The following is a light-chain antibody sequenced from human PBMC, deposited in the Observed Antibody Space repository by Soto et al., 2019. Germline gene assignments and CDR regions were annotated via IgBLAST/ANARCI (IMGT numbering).Light chain of an antibody. Sequence: QSVLTQPPSVSGAPGQRVTISCTGSSSNIGAGYDVHWYRQLPGTAPKLLIYGNSNRPSGVPDRFSGSKSGTSASLAITGLQAKDEADYYCQSYDSSLNGVVFGGGTKLTVL. J-gene: IGLJ2*01. V-gene: IGLV1-40*01. CDR2: GNS. CDR3: QSYDSSLNGVV. CDR1: SSNIGAGYD.